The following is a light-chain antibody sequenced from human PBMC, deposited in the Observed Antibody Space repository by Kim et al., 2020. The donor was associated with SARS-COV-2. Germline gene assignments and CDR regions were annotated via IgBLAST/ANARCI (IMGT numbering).Light chain of an antibody. CDR2: DVS. CDR3: SSYTGSGTLYV. V-gene: IGLV2-14*03. Sequence: QAITISRTAPSSHFAGHTYVSLYQQHPGNAAKLMSYDVSQRPSGVPNRFSGYKSGNTASLTISGLQAEDEADYYCSSYTGSGTLYVFGTGTKVTVL. CDR1: SSHFAGHTY. J-gene: IGLJ1*01.